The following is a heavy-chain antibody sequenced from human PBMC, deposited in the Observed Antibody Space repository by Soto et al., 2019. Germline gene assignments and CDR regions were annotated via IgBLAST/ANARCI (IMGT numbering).Heavy chain of an antibody. CDR3: ARDKITGLFDY. CDR1: GGSFSGYY. V-gene: IGHV4-34*01. CDR2: INHSGST. D-gene: IGHD2-8*02. Sequence: SETLSLTCAVYGGSFSGYYWSWIRQPPGKGLEWIGEINHSGSTNYSPSLKSRVTISVDTSKNQFSLKLTSVTAADTAVYYCARDKITGLFDYWGQGTLVTVSS. J-gene: IGHJ4*02.